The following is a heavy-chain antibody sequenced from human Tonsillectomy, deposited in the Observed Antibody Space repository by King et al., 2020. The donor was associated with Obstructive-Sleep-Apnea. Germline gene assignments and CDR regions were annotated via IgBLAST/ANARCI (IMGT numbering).Heavy chain of an antibody. CDR2: FDPEDDET. CDR1: GYTLTALS. Sequence: VQLVQSGAEVKKPGASVKVSCKVSGYTLTALSIHWVRQPPGKGLEWVGGFDPEDDETIYAQKFQGRVTVTEDTSADTAYMELSSLRSDDTAVYYCAAQLRGYDQHYYGMDVWGQGTTGTVSS. CDR3: AAQLRGYDQHYYGMDV. J-gene: IGHJ6*02. V-gene: IGHV1-24*01. D-gene: IGHD5-12*01.